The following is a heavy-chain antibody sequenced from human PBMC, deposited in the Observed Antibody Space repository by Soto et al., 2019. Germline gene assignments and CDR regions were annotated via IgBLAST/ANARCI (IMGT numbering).Heavy chain of an antibody. D-gene: IGHD1-26*01. CDR2: IVVGSGNT. V-gene: IGHV1-58*01. J-gene: IGHJ6*02. CDR1: GFTFTSSA. CDR3: AADKIEVGAPSWYYYYGMDV. Sequence: GASVKVSCKASGFTFTSSAVQWVRQAHGQRLEWIGWIVVGSGNTNYAQKFQERVTITRDMSASTAYMELSSLRSEDTAVYYCAADKIEVGAPSWYYYYGMDVWGQGTTVTVSS.